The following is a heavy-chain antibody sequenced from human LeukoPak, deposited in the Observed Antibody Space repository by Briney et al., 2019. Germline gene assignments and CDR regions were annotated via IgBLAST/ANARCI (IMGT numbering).Heavy chain of an antibody. CDR1: GYTFTSYG. D-gene: IGHD3-3*01. Sequence: ASVTVSCKASGYTFTSYGISWVRQAPGQGLEWMGWISAYNGNTNYAQKLQGRVTMTTDTSTSTAYMELRSLRSDDTAVYYCARGASHYDFWSGYSNYYGMDVWGQGTTVTASS. V-gene: IGHV1-18*01. J-gene: IGHJ6*02. CDR2: ISAYNGNT. CDR3: ARGASHYDFWSGYSNYYGMDV.